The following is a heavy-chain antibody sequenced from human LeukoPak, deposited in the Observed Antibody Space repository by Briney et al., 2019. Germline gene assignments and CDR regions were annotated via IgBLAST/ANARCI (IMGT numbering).Heavy chain of an antibody. Sequence: PSETLSLTCTVSGGSISSGSYFWTWIRQPAGKGLEWIGRINTSGSTNYNPSLKSRVTISVDTSKNQFSLKLSSVTAADTAVYYCARSYDFWSGYDAFDIWGQGTMVTVSS. CDR2: INTSGST. J-gene: IGHJ3*02. CDR3: ARSYDFWSGYDAFDI. V-gene: IGHV4-61*02. CDR1: GGSISSGSYF. D-gene: IGHD3-3*01.